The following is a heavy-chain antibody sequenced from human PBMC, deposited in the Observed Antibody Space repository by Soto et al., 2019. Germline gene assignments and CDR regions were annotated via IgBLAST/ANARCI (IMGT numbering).Heavy chain of an antibody. D-gene: IGHD3-16*02. V-gene: IGHV1-69*11. Sequence: QVQLVQSGAEVKKPGASVKVSCKASGYTFTSSGMSWVRQAPGQGLEWMGMIVPSLDTTNYAQKFQARVTITADEVTSTAYMELRSLRSEDTAVYYCARWPQPRYTADPYAVDVWGQGTRVIVSS. CDR1: GYTFTSSG. CDR3: ARWPQPRYTADPYAVDV. CDR2: IVPSLDTT. J-gene: IGHJ6*02.